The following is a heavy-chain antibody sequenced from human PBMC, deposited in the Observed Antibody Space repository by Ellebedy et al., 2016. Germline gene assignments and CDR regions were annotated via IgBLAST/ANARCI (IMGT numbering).Heavy chain of an antibody. CDR1: GFTFYTYA. Sequence: GGSLRLSCVASGFTFYTYAMHWVRQVPGKGLEWVSGISWNSGAMGYADSMKGRFTISRDNAKNSLFLQMSSLRPEDTALYYCARGYSSSWYAEEFDYWGQGTLVTVSS. J-gene: IGHJ4*02. D-gene: IGHD6-13*01. V-gene: IGHV3-9*01. CDR3: ARGYSSSWYAEEFDY. CDR2: ISWNSGAM.